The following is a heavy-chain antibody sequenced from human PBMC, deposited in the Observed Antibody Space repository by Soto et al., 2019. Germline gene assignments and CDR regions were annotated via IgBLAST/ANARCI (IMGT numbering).Heavy chain of an antibody. CDR3: AGHRDWFDP. Sequence: ASVKVSCKASGYTFTSYGISWVRQAPGQGLEWMGGIIPIFGTANYAQKFQGRVTITADESTSTAYMELSSLRSEDTAVYYCAGHRDWFDPWGQGTLVTVSS. V-gene: IGHV1-69*13. J-gene: IGHJ5*02. CDR1: GYTFTSYG. CDR2: IIPIFGTA.